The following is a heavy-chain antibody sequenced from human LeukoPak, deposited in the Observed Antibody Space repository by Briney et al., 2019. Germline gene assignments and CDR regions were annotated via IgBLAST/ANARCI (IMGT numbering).Heavy chain of an antibody. CDR3: ARAYSSSWFEKYFLDS. Sequence: GGSLRLSCAASGFTVSSNYMSWVRQAPGKGLEWVSVIYSGGSTYYADSVKGRFTISRDNSKNTLYLQMNSLRAEDTAVYYCARAYSSSWFEKYFLDSWGQGTLVTVSA. V-gene: IGHV3-53*01. CDR2: IYSGGST. D-gene: IGHD6-13*01. CDR1: GFTVSSNY. J-gene: IGHJ4*02.